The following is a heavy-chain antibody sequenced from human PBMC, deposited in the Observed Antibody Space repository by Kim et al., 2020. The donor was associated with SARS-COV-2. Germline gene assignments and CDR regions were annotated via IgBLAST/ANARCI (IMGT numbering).Heavy chain of an antibody. J-gene: IGHJ4*02. V-gene: IGHV1-46*01. CDR2: INPSGGST. CDR1: GYTFTSYY. CDR3: ARAQSGYYDSSGYSDY. Sequence: ASVKVSCKASGYTFTSYYMHWVRQAPGQGLEWMGIINPSGGSTSYAQKFQGRVTMTRDTSTSTVYMELSSLRSEDTAVYYCARAQSGYYDSSGYSDYWGQGTLVTVSS. D-gene: IGHD3-22*01.